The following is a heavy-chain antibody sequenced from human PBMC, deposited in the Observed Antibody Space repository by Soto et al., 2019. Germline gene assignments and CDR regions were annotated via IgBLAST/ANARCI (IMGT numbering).Heavy chain of an antibody. CDR1: GGSFSGYY. J-gene: IGHJ5*02. Sequence: QVQLQQWGAGLLKPSETLSLTCAVYGGSFSGYYWSWIRQPPGKGLEWIGEINHSGSTNYNPSLKSRVTISVDTSKNQFSLKLSSVTAADTAVYYCARGRVVVAAKPRYNWFDPWGQGTLVTVSS. D-gene: IGHD2-15*01. CDR2: INHSGST. CDR3: ARGRVVVAAKPRYNWFDP. V-gene: IGHV4-34*01.